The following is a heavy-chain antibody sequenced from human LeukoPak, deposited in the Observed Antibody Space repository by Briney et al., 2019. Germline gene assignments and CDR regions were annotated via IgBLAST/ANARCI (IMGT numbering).Heavy chain of an antibody. D-gene: IGHD1-26*01. Sequence: SETLSLTCTVSGGSISSYYWTWIRQPAGKGLEWIGRIYTTGSTDYNPSLNSRVTMSVDTSKNQFSLKLSSVTAADTAVYYCARDRDGAIMDVWGKGTTVTVSS. CDR3: ARDRDGAIMDV. CDR1: GGSISSYY. V-gene: IGHV4-4*07. CDR2: IYTTGST. J-gene: IGHJ6*03.